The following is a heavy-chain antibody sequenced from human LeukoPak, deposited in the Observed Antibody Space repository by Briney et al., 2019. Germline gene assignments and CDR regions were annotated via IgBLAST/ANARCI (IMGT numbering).Heavy chain of an antibody. J-gene: IGHJ4*02. CDR2: IYYSGST. Sequence: SETLSLTCTVSGGSISSSSYYWGWIRQPPGKGLEWIGSIYYSGSTYYNPSLKSRVTISVDTSKDQFSLKLSSVTAADTAMYYCARSFSGGWWELDYWGQGTLVTVSS. D-gene: IGHD6-19*01. V-gene: IGHV4-39*01. CDR3: ARSFSGGWWELDY. CDR1: GGSISSSSYY.